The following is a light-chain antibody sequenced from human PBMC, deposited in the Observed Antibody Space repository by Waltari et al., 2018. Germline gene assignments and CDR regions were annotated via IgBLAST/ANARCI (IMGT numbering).Light chain of an antibody. J-gene: IGLJ3*02. Sequence: QSALTQPAPVSGSPGQSITISCNGTNSDLGNYNLVPWYQQYPGKAPKLVIYEDSQRPSGVSHRFSGSKSGNTASLTISGLQADDESDFHCSSFATSGIWVFGGGTRLTVL. CDR3: SSFATSGIWV. V-gene: IGLV2-23*01. CDR1: NSDLGNYNL. CDR2: EDS.